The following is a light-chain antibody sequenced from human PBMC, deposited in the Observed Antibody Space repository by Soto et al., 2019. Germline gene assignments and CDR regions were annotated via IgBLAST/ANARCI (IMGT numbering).Light chain of an antibody. V-gene: IGKV1-9*01. CDR3: QQLNSYPLT. CDR1: QGISSY. CDR2: AAS. Sequence: DIQLTQSPSFLSASVGDRVTITCRASQGISSYLAWYQQKPGKAPKLLIYAASTLQSGVPSRFSGSGSGTEFTLTISSLQPEDFATYYCQQLNSYPLTFGKGTRLDIK. J-gene: IGKJ5*01.